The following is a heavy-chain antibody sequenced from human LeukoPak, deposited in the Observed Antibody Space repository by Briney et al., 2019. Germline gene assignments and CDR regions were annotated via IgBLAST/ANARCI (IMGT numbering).Heavy chain of an antibody. CDR3: ARGRYCSADICSGGDAFDI. CDR1: GGSINNYY. V-gene: IGHV4-4*07. CDR2: IYTRGST. D-gene: IGHD2-15*01. J-gene: IGHJ3*02. Sequence: SETLSLTCTVSGGSINNYYGSWIRQPAGKGLEWIGRIYTRGSTNYNPSLKSRVTMSVDTSKNQFSLKLSSVTAADTAVYYCARGRYCSADICSGGDAFDIWGQGTMVSVSS.